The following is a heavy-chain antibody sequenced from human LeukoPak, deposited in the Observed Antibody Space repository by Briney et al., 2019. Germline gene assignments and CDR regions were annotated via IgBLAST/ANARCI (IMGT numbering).Heavy chain of an antibody. CDR1: GFTFSNAW. CDR2: IKSKTDGGTT. J-gene: IGHJ6*03. CDR3: TTDRDGSYYYYYMDV. D-gene: IGHD1-26*01. Sequence: GSLRLSCAASGFTFSNAWMSWVRQAPGKGLEWVGRIKSKTDGGTTDYAAPVKGRFTISRDDSKNTLYLQMNSLKTEDTAVYYCTTDRDGSYYYYYMDVWGKGTTVTVSS. V-gene: IGHV3-15*01.